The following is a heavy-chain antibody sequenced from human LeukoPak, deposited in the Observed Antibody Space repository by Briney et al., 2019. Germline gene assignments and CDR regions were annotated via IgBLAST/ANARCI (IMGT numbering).Heavy chain of an antibody. CDR3: AKGPRDYYYDSSGYSPFDY. Sequence: PGGSLRLSCAASGFTFSNYAMSWVRQAPGKGLEWVSAISGSGGSTYYADSVKGRFTISRDNSKNTLYLQMNSLRAEDTAVYYCAKGPRDYYYDSSGYSPFDYWGQGTLVTVSS. CDR1: GFTFSNYA. V-gene: IGHV3-23*01. CDR2: ISGSGGST. D-gene: IGHD3-22*01. J-gene: IGHJ4*02.